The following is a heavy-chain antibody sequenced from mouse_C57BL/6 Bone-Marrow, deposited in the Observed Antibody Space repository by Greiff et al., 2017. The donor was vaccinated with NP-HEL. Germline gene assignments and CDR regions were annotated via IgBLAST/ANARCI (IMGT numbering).Heavy chain of an antibody. CDR2: IRSKSSNYAT. D-gene: IGHD1-1*01. J-gene: IGHJ1*03. Sequence: EVQLVESGGGLVQPKGSLKLSCAASGFTFNTYAMHWVRQAPGKGLEWVARIRSKSSNYATYYADSVKDRFTISRDDSQSMLYLQMNNLKTEDTAMYYCVRDYGSLGDYWYFDVWGTGTTVTVSS. CDR3: VRDYGSLGDYWYFDV. V-gene: IGHV10-3*01. CDR1: GFTFNTYA.